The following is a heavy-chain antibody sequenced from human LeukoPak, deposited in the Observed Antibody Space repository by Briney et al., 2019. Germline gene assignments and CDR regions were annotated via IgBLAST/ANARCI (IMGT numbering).Heavy chain of an antibody. V-gene: IGHV3-23*01. CDR3: AKCYFVGVVVAATPAPFDY. J-gene: IGHJ4*02. Sequence: PGGSLRLSCAASGLTFSSYAMSWVRQAPGKGLEWVSAISGSGGSTYYADSVKGRFTISRDNSKNTLYLQMNSLRAEDTAVYYCAKCYFVGVVVAATPAPFDYWGQGTLVTVSS. D-gene: IGHD2-15*01. CDR2: ISGSGGST. CDR1: GLTFSSYA.